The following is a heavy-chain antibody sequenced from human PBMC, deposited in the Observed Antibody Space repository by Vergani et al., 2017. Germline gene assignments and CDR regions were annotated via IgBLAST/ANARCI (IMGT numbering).Heavy chain of an antibody. CDR3: ARHPTYYYDNSGTDWFDP. V-gene: IGHV4-39*01. J-gene: IGHJ5*02. CDR1: GGSISSSDYY. CDR2: IYYGGRT. D-gene: IGHD3-22*01. Sequence: HLQLQESGPGLVKTSETLSLTCTVSGGSISSSDYYWGWIRQTPGKGLECIGSIYYGGRTYYNPSLKSRVTVAIDTSNNQFSLKLASVTAAETALYHCARHPTYYYDNSGTDWFDPWGQGTLVTVSS.